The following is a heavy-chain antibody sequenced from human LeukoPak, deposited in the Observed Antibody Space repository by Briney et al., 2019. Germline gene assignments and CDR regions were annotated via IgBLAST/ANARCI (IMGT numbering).Heavy chain of an antibody. CDR1: GYSFTSYW. Sequence: GESLKISCKGSGYSFTSYWIGWVRQMPGKGLEWMGIIYLGDSDTRYSPSFQGQVTISADKSISTAYLQWSSLKASDTAMYYCARTVITGTNLVWFDPWGQGTLVTVSS. V-gene: IGHV5-51*01. D-gene: IGHD1-7*01. J-gene: IGHJ5*02. CDR2: IYLGDSDT. CDR3: ARTVITGTNLVWFDP.